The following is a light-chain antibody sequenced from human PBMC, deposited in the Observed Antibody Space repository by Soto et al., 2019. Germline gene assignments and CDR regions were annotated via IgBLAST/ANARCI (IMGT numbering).Light chain of an antibody. CDR1: GSDVGDYNY. CDR3: SSYTSSSTYV. V-gene: IGLV2-14*01. CDR2: EVN. J-gene: IGLJ1*01. Sequence: QSVLTQPAAVSGSPGQSITISCTGAGSDVGDYNYVSWYQHHPGKAPKLLIYEVNNRPSGVSDRFSGSKSGNVASLTISWLQAEDEADYYCSSYTSSSTYVFGTGTKVTV.